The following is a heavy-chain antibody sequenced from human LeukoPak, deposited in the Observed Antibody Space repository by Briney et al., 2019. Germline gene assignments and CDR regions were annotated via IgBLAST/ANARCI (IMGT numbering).Heavy chain of an antibody. CDR2: IYYSGST. Sequence: RPSETLSLTCTVSGGSISSGGYYWSWIRQHPGKGLEWIGYIYYSGSTYYTPSLQSRVTISVDTSKSQFSLKLSSVTAADTAVHYCARLAYCGGDCFTDAFDIWGQGTMVTVSS. CDR1: GGSISSGGYY. D-gene: IGHD2-21*02. V-gene: IGHV4-31*03. CDR3: ARLAYCGGDCFTDAFDI. J-gene: IGHJ3*02.